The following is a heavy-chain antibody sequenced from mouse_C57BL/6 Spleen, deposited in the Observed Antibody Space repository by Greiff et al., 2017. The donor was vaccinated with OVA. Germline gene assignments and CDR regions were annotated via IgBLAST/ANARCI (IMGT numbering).Heavy chain of an antibody. CDR1: GYAFSSSW. CDR3: ARYQDFDY. J-gene: IGHJ2*01. V-gene: IGHV1-82*01. CDR2: IYPGDGDT. Sequence: QVQLQQSGPELVKPGASVKISCKASGYAFSSSWMNWVKQRPGKGLEWIGRIYPGDGDTNYNGKFKGKATLTADESSSTAYMQLSSLTSEDSAVYFCARYQDFDYWGQGTTLTVSS.